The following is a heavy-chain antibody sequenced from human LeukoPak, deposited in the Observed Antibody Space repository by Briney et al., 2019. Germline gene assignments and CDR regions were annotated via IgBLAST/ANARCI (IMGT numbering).Heavy chain of an antibody. J-gene: IGHJ5*02. CDR3: ARRGGCSGRSCPLRYWFDP. D-gene: IGHD2-15*01. CDR2: MNPNSGNT. V-gene: IGHV1-8*01. Sequence: ASVKVSCKASGYTFTSYDINWVRQATGQGLEWMGWMNPNSGNTGYAQKFQGRVTMTRNTSISTAYMELSSLRSEDTAVYYCARRGGCSGRSCPLRYWFDPWGQGTLVTVSS. CDR1: GYTFTSYD.